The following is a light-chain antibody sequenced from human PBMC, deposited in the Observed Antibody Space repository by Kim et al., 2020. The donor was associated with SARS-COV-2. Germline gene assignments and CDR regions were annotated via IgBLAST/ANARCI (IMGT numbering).Light chain of an antibody. CDR1: SLRRYY. CDR3: NSRDSRGASYV. Sequence: SSELTQDPAVSVALGQTVRITCQGDSLRRYYASWYQQRPGQGPVLVIYAKNNRPSGIPDRFAGSSAGDIASLTITGAQAEDEADYYCNSRDSRGASYVFG. V-gene: IGLV3-19*01. CDR2: AKN. J-gene: IGLJ1*01.